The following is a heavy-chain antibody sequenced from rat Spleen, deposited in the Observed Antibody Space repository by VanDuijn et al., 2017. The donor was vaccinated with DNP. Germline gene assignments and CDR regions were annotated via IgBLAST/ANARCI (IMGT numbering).Heavy chain of an antibody. Sequence: EVQLVESGGGLVQPGRSLKLSCAASGFTFSSFAMAWVRQAPKKGLEWVATITSGGSNTYYPDSVKGRFTIPRDNAKSTLYLQMDSLRSEDTATYYCANAPGTTVVPFGYWGQGVMVTVSS. CDR2: ITSGGSNT. V-gene: IGHV5-25*01. CDR1: GFTFSSFA. D-gene: IGHD1-1*01. J-gene: IGHJ2*01. CDR3: ANAPGTTVVPFGY.